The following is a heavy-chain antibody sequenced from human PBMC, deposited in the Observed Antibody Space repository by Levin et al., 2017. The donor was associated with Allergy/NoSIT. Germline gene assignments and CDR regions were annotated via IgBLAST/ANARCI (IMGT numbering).Heavy chain of an antibody. V-gene: IGHV3-30*18. Sequence: GESLKISCAASGFTFSSFGFHWVRQAPGKGLEWVAVTSYDGNNVFYADSVKGRFTISRDNSKSTRYLQMNSLRTEETAVYYCAKDWGVAVAGYYFDDWGQGILVTVSA. CDR3: AKDWGVAVAGYYFDD. CDR1: GFTFSSFG. J-gene: IGHJ4*02. CDR2: TSYDGNNV. D-gene: IGHD6-19*01.